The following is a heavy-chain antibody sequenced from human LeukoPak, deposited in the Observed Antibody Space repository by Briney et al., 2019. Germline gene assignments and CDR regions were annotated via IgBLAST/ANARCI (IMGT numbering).Heavy chain of an antibody. CDR1: GFTFDDYA. CDR2: ISGDGGST. CDR3: AKDMEEIVGRHGAFDI. J-gene: IGHJ3*02. D-gene: IGHD1-26*01. V-gene: IGHV3-43*02. Sequence: PGGSLRLSCAASGFTFDDYAMHWVRQAPGKGLEWVSLISGDGGSTYYADSVKGRFTISRDNSKNSLYLQMNSLRTEDTALYYCAKDMEEIVGRHGAFDIWGQGTMVTVSS.